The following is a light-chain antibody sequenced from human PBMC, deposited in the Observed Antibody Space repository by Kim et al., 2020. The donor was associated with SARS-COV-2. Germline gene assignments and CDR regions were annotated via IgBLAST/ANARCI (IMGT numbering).Light chain of an antibody. Sequence: GQSITISCTGTSSDVGDYNYVSWYLQHPGKAPKLMINDVSKRPSGVSNRFSGSKSGNTASLTISGLQAEDEADYYCSSYTSSSTYVFGTGTKVTVL. V-gene: IGLV2-14*04. CDR2: DVS. J-gene: IGLJ1*01. CDR1: SSDVGDYNY. CDR3: SSYTSSSTYV.